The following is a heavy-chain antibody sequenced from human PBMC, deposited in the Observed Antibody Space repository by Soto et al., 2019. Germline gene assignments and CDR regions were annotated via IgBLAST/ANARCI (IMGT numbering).Heavy chain of an antibody. CDR1: WFSIRPRGMC. CDR3: ARIMDYYGSGSYYYFDY. V-gene: IGHV2-70*01. Sequence: SGTTRVNLRQTLTLTCTFSWFSIRPRGMCVSWIRQPPGKALEWLALIDWDDDKYYSTSLKTRLTISKDTSKNQVVLTMTNMDPVDTATYYCARIMDYYGSGSYYYFDYWGQGTLVTVSS. CDR2: IDWDDDK. D-gene: IGHD3-10*01. J-gene: IGHJ4*02.